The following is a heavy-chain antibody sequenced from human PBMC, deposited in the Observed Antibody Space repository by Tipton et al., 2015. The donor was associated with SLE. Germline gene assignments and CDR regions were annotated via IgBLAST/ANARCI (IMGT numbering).Heavy chain of an antibody. D-gene: IGHD3-10*01. J-gene: IGHJ4*02. CDR1: GFPVSSNY. CDR3: ARDILARGGGGYFDY. V-gene: IGHV3-53*05. Sequence: SLRLSCTASGFPVSSNYMNWVRQAPGKGLEWVSVIYSGGSTSYADSVKGRFTISRDNSKNTLSLQMNSLRSEDTALYYCARDILARGGGGYFDYWGQRTLVTVSS. CDR2: IYSGGST.